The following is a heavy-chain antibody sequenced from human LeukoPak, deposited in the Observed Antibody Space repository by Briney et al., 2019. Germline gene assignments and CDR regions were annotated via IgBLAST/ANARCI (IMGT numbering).Heavy chain of an antibody. CDR2: IYYTGIT. CDR3: ARLMVVFDY. D-gene: IGHD2-8*01. V-gene: IGHV4-39*01. J-gene: IGHJ4*02. Sequence: KASETLSLTCTVSGGSISSSSYYWGWIRQPPGRGLEWIGSIYYTGITYCNPSLKSRVTISVDTSKNQFSLKLSSVTAADTAVYYCARLMVVFDYWGQGTLVTVSS. CDR1: GGSISSSSYY.